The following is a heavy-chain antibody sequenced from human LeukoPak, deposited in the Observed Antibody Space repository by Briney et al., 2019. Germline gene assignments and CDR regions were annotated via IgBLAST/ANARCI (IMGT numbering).Heavy chain of an antibody. D-gene: IGHD6-19*01. V-gene: IGHV4-59*01. CDR1: GGSISSYF. Sequence: KPSETLSLTCTVSGGSISSYFWSWLRQPPGRGLEWIGYLYYTGSTNYNPSLKSRATISVDTSKNQLSLKLSSVTAADTAVYYCARDRGIAVAGTGWFGPWGQGTLVTVSS. CDR2: LYYTGST. CDR3: ARDRGIAVAGTGWFGP. J-gene: IGHJ5*02.